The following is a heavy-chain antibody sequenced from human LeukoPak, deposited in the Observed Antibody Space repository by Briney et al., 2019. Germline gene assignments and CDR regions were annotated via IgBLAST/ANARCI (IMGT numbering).Heavy chain of an antibody. V-gene: IGHV3-64D*06. J-gene: IGHJ4*02. Sequence: SGGSLRLSCSASGFPFSNSPMYWVRQAPGKGLEYVSSISANGGDTYYADSVKGRFTISRDNSKSTLYLQMSSLRAEDTALYYCVKYSGFDYFFDYWGQGTLVTVSS. CDR1: GFPFSNSP. D-gene: IGHD5-12*01. CDR3: VKYSGFDYFFDY. CDR2: ISANGGDT.